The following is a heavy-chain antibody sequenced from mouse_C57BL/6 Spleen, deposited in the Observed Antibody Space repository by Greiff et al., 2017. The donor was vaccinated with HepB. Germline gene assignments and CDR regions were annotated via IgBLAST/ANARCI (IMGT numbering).Heavy chain of an antibody. V-gene: IGHV1-58*01. J-gene: IGHJ1*03. CDR2: IYIGNGYT. CDR1: GYTFTSYG. Sequence: EVKLVESGAELVRPGSSVKMSCKTSGYTFTSYGINWVKQRPGQGLEWIGYIYIGNGYTEYNEKFKGKATLTSDTSSSTAYMQLSSLTSEDSAIYFCARGGAYYSNFHFDVWGTGTTVTVSS. CDR3: ARGGAYYSNFHFDV. D-gene: IGHD2-5*01.